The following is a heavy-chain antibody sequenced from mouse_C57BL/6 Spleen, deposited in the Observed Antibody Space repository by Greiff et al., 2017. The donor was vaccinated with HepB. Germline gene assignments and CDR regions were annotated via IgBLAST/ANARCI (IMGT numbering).Heavy chain of an antibody. CDR1: GFTFTDYY. D-gene: IGHD1-1*01. Sequence: EVMLVESGGGLVQPGGSLSLSCAASGFTFTDYYMSWVRQPPGKALEWLGFIRNKANGYTTEYSASVKGRFTISRDNSQSILYLQMNALRAEDSATYYCARCPTYYYGSSYDWYFDVWGTGTTVTVSS. J-gene: IGHJ1*03. CDR2: IRNKANGYTT. CDR3: ARCPTYYYGSSYDWYFDV. V-gene: IGHV7-3*01.